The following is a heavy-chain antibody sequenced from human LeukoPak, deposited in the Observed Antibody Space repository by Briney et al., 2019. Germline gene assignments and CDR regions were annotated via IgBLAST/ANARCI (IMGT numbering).Heavy chain of an antibody. CDR2: IYYSGST. J-gene: IGHJ4*02. CDR3: ARYRPRMGGGLDY. CDR1: GGSISSGDYY. V-gene: IGHV4-30-4*01. Sequence: SQTLSLTCTVSGGSISSGDYYWSWIRQPPGKGLEWIGYIYYSGSTYYNPSLKSRVTISVDTSKNQFSLKLSSVTAADTAVYYCARYRPRMGGGLDYWGQGTLVTVSS. D-gene: IGHD3-16*01.